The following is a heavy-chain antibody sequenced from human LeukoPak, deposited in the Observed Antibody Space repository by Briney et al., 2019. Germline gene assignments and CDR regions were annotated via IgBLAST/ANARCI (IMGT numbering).Heavy chain of an antibody. V-gene: IGHV5-51*01. Sequence: GESLKISCKGSGYSFTSYWIGWVRQMPGKGLEWMGIIQPGDSDTRYSPSFQGQVTISADKSISTAYLQWRSLKASDSAMYYCARVAGYSSSWYYAFDIWGQGTMVTVSS. CDR3: ARVAGYSSSWYYAFDI. CDR2: IQPGDSDT. J-gene: IGHJ3*02. D-gene: IGHD6-13*01. CDR1: GYSFTSYW.